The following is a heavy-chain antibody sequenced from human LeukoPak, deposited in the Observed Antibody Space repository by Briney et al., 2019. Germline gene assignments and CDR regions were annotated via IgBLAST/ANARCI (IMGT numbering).Heavy chain of an antibody. Sequence: SETLSLTCTVSSGSITRLYWTWIRPPPGKGLEWIGYIHYCGRPHYHPPLKSRLTISVDTSETLLPLNMRSVTPAHLPLFFCARDSVDESSGYYPSGAFDLWGQGTLVTVSS. D-gene: IGHD3-22*01. V-gene: IGHV4-59*11. J-gene: IGHJ3*01. CDR1: SGSITRLY. CDR2: IHYCGRP. CDR3: ARDSVDESSGYYPSGAFDL.